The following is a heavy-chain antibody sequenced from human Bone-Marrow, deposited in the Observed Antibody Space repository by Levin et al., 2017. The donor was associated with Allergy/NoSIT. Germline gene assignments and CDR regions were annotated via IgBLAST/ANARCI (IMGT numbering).Heavy chain of an antibody. CDR3: ARAGVVVAAKKLYNWFDP. Sequence: PGESLKISCKASGYTFTGYYMHWVRQAPGQGLEWMGWINPNSGGTNYAQKFQGRVTMTRDTSISTAYMELSRLRSDDTAVYYCARAGVVVAAKKLYNWFDPWGQGTLVTVSS. V-gene: IGHV1-2*02. J-gene: IGHJ5*02. CDR1: GYTFTGYY. CDR2: INPNSGGT. D-gene: IGHD2-15*01.